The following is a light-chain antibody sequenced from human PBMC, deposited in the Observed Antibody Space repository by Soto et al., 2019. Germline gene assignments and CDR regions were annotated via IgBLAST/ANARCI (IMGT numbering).Light chain of an antibody. Sequence: QSALTQPPSASGSPGQSVTISCTGSSSDVGGHNFISWYQQSPGKAPRLIIYEVTKRPSGVPDRFSGSKSGITASLTVSGLQAEDEGDYYCSSYSGKNNDVMFGGGTKVTVL. CDR2: EVT. CDR3: SSYSGKNNDVM. J-gene: IGLJ3*02. V-gene: IGLV2-8*01. CDR1: SSDVGGHNF.